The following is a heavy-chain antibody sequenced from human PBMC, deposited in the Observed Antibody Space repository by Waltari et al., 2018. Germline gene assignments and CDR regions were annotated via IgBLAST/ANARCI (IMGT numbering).Heavy chain of an antibody. J-gene: IGHJ3*01. V-gene: IGHV3-7*01. CDR3: VSLRGGYTDAFDL. CDR1: GFSFSTDW. CDR2: INPGGSDK. D-gene: IGHD3-16*02. Sequence: EVQLVESGGGLVQPGGSLRLSCADSGFSFSTDWMGWVRQAPGKGLEWVANINPGGSDKYYVGSVNGRFTISRDNAKNSMYLQMSSLRAEDTAVYYCVSLRGGYTDAFDLWGQGTVVTVSS.